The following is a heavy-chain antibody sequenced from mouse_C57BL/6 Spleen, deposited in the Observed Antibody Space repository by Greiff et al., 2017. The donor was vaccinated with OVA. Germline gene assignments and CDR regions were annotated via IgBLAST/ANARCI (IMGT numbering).Heavy chain of an antibody. J-gene: IGHJ4*01. D-gene: IGHD2-2*01. CDR1: GYAFSSSW. CDR2: IYPGDGDT. V-gene: IGHV1-82*01. CDR3: ARSEDGYDLYAMDY. Sequence: QVQLQQSGPELVKPGASVKISCKASGYAFSSSWMNWVKQRPGKGLEWIGRIYPGDGDTNYNGKFKGKATLTADKSSSTAYMQLSSLTSEDSAVYFCARSEDGYDLYAMDYWGQGTSVTVAS.